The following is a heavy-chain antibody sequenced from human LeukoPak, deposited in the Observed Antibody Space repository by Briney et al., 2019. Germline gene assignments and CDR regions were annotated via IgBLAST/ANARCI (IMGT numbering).Heavy chain of an antibody. CDR3: ARDGGAVAEPTFDY. CDR2: INTDTGNP. CDR1: GYTFTNYT. D-gene: IGHD6-19*01. J-gene: IGHJ4*02. V-gene: IGHV7-4-1*02. Sequence: ASVKVSCKASGYTFTNYTLNWVRQAPGQGLEWMGWINTDTGNPTYAQSFIGRFVFSLDSSVTTAYLQISSLKGEDTAVYYCARDGGAVAEPTFDYWGQGTLVTVSS.